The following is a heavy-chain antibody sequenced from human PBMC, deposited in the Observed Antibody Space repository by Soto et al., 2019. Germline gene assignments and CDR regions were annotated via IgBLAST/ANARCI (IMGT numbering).Heavy chain of an antibody. J-gene: IGHJ3*02. D-gene: IGHD3-22*01. CDR1: GASISSSY. V-gene: IGHV4-59*01. CDR2: VYYSGST. Sequence: LSLTCTVSGASISSSYWSWIRQSPGKGLEWIGYVYYSGSTKYNPSLKSRVTTSVDTSKNQFSLKLSSVTDADTAVYYCARGYYDSNGQSNTFDIWGQGTMVTVSS. CDR3: ARGYYDSNGQSNTFDI.